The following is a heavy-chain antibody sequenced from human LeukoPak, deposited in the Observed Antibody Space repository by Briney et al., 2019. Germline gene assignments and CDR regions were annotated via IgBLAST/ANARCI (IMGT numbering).Heavy chain of an antibody. J-gene: IGHJ4*02. D-gene: IGHD3-22*01. CDR2: IYHSGTT. V-gene: IGHV4-38-2*02. CDR1: GYSMYSGYY. Sequence: SETLSLTCTVSGYSMYSGYYWGWIRQPPGKGLQWIATIYHSGTTYYNPSLKGRVTISVDTSKNQFSLKLSSVTAADTAVYYCASRDAYDSSGYYLWGQGTLVTVSS. CDR3: ASRDAYDSSGYYL.